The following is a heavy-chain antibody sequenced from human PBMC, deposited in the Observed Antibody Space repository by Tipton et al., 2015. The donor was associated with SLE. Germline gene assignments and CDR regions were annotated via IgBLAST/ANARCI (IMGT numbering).Heavy chain of an antibody. J-gene: IGHJ6*02. Sequence: TLSLTCTVSGASVSSFCVNWIRQSPGKGLEWIACVCNSVSTNYDPSLKSRGTISVDTSKNHFSLELTSVTAADTAVYYCARQRLRLLSPLDAWGQGTTVTVS. V-gene: IGHV4-59*08. CDR3: ARQRLRLLSPLDA. CDR2: VCNSVST. CDR1: GASVSSFC. D-gene: IGHD3-10*01.